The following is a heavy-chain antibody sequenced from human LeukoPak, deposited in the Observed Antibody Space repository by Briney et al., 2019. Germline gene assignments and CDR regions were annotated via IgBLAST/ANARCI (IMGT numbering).Heavy chain of an antibody. V-gene: IGHV4-39*01. CDR1: GGSISSTTYY. Sequence: SETLSLTCSVSGGSISSTTYYWGWIRQPPGEGLEWIGSMSFIGSTYYNPSLKSRVTISVHMSKNHFSLKLSSVTAADTAVYYCARHRRHYDILTGYYAGHFDIWGQGTMVTVSS. J-gene: IGHJ3*02. CDR3: ARHRRHYDILTGYYAGHFDI. CDR2: MSFIGST. D-gene: IGHD3-9*01.